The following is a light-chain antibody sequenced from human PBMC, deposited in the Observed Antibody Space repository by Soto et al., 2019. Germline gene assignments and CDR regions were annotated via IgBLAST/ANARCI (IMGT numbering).Light chain of an antibody. V-gene: IGLV2-14*01. CDR1: SSDIGAYDY. CDR3: CSFTSTSTHV. CDR2: EVN. Sequence: QCVLTQPASLSGSPGHSITISCTGTSSDIGAYDYVSWFQQRPGTAPKLMMSEVNNRPSGISNRFSGSKSGNTAYLTISGLQVEDEAEYFCCSFTSTSTHVFGAGTKVTVL. J-gene: IGLJ1*01.